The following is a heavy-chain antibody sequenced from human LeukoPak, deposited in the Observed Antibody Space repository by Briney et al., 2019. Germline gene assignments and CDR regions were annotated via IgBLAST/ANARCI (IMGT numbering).Heavy chain of an antibody. CDR2: IKNGGGEK. Sequence: GGSLRLSCAASGFTFSDHWMSWVRHVPGKGLEWVANIKNGGGEKYYVDSVKGRFTISRDNAKNSLYLQMSSLRVEDTAVFYCVRYYYGSWTSFDFRGQGTLVTVSS. J-gene: IGHJ4*02. CDR3: VRYYYGSWTSFDF. D-gene: IGHD3-10*01. CDR1: GFTFSDHW. V-gene: IGHV3-7*01.